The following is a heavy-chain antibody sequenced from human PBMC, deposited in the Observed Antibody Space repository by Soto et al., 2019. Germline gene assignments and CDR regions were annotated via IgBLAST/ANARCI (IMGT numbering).Heavy chain of an antibody. V-gene: IGHV3-30*19. CDR2: ISYDGSNK. Sequence: GGSLRLSCAASGFTFSTSGLHWVRQAPGKGLEWVAVISYDGSNKYYADSVKGRFTISRDNSKNTLYLQMNSLRAEDTAVYYCARDWGSRCPVVVPCFPAHWGQGTLVIVSS. D-gene: IGHD3-16*01. CDR1: GFTFSTSG. J-gene: IGHJ4*02. CDR3: ARDWGSRCPVVVPCFPAH.